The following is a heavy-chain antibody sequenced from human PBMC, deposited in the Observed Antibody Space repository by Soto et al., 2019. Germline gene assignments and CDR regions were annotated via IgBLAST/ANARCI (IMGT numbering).Heavy chain of an antibody. J-gene: IGHJ6*02. D-gene: IGHD2-2*01. Sequence: GGSLRLSCAASGFTFSDYYMSWVRQAPGKGLEWVAVIWYDGSNKYYADSVKGRFTISRDNSKNTLYLQMNSLRAEDTAVYYCARDSTSYGMDVWGQGTTVTVSS. CDR1: GFTFSDYY. CDR3: ARDSTSYGMDV. V-gene: IGHV3-33*08. CDR2: IWYDGSNK.